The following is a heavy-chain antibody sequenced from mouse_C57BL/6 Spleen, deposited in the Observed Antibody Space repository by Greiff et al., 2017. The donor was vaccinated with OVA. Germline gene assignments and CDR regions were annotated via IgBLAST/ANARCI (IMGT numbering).Heavy chain of an antibody. J-gene: IGHJ2*01. CDR2: IDPEDGEP. D-gene: IGHD1-1*01. CDR1: GFNIKDYY. Sequence: EVQLQQSGAELVKPGASVKLSCTASGFNIKDYYMHWVTQRTEQGLEWIGRIDPEDGEPKYAPHFQGKATIPADTASNPAYLQLSSLTSEDTAVYYGARDATVVAPYYFDYWGQGTTLTVSS. V-gene: IGHV14-2*01. CDR3: ARDATVVAPYYFDY.